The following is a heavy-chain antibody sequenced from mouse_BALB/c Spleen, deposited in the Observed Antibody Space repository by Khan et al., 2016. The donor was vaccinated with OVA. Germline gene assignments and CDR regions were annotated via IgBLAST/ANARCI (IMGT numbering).Heavy chain of an antibody. CDR1: GFSLTSYG. D-gene: IGHD2-10*01. V-gene: IGHV2-9*02. CDR2: IWAGGST. J-gene: IGHJ3*01. CDR3: ARAYYGSAWFAY. Sequence: QVQLKESGPGLVAPSQSLSITCTVSGFSLTSYGVHWLRQPPGKGLEWLGVIWAGGSTNYNSALMSRLSISKDNSKSQVFSKMNSLQTDDTAMYYCARAYYGSAWFAYWGQGTLVTVSA.